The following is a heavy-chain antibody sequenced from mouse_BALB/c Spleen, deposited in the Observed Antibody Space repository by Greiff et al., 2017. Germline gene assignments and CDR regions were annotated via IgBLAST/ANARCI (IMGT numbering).Heavy chain of an antibody. Sequence: EVQLVESGGGLVQPGGSRKLSCAASGFTFSDYGMAWVRQAPGEGPEWVAFISNLAYSIYYADTVTGRFTISRENAKNTLYLEMSSLRSEDTAMYYCARVYGNYFDYWGQGTTLTVSS. D-gene: IGHD2-1*01. CDR1: GFTFSDYG. J-gene: IGHJ2*01. V-gene: IGHV5-15*02. CDR2: ISNLAYSI. CDR3: ARVYGNYFDY.